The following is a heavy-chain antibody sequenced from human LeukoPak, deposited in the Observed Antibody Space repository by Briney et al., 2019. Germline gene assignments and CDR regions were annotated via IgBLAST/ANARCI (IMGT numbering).Heavy chain of an antibody. Sequence: ASVKVSCKASGYTFTGYYMHWVRQAPGQGLEWMGWINPNSGGTNYAQKFQGRVTMTRNTYISTAYMELSSLRSEDTAVYYCARGAYSSSWYYYYYYGMDVWGQGTTVTVSS. CDR2: INPNSGGT. CDR3: ARGAYSSSWYYYYYYGMDV. D-gene: IGHD6-13*01. V-gene: IGHV1-2*02. J-gene: IGHJ6*02. CDR1: GYTFTGYY.